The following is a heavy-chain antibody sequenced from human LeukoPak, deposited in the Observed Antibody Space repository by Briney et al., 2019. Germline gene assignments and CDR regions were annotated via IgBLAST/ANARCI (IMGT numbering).Heavy chain of an antibody. CDR3: ARGHRYYSSSGSYLRRDSWFDP. D-gene: IGHD3-10*01. V-gene: IGHV1-3*03. CDR2: INAGNGNT. CDR1: GYTFTTYV. Sequence: ASVKVSCKASGYTFTTYVMHWVRQAPGQRLEWMGWINAGNGNTKYSQEFQGRVTITRGTSASTAYMELSSLRSEDMAVYYCARGHRYYSSSGSYLRRDSWFDPWGQGTLVTVSS. J-gene: IGHJ5*02.